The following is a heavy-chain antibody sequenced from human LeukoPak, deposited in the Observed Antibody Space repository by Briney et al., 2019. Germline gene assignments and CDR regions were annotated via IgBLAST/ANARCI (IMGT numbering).Heavy chain of an antibody. D-gene: IGHD3-16*01. CDR2: ISYDGSNK. J-gene: IGHJ4*02. CDR1: GFTFSSYA. V-gene: IGHV3-30-3*01. CDR3: ARLGGASYYFDY. Sequence: GGSLRLSCAASGFTFSSYAMHWVRQAPGKGLEWVAVISYDGSNKYYADSVKGRFTISRDNSKNTLYLQMNSLRAEDTAVYYCARLGGASYYFDYWGQGTLVTVSS.